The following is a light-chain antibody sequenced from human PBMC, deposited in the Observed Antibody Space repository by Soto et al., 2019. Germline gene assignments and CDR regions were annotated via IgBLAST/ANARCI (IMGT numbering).Light chain of an antibody. CDR3: QQSYNTPRT. CDR1: QDINTY. Sequence: DIPMTQSPSSLSASVGDRVTITCRASQDINTYINWYQQKPGKAPKLLIFAASSLQSGVPSRFRGSGSGTDFILTINSLQPEDFATYYCQQSYNTPRTFGQGTKVDIK. CDR2: AAS. V-gene: IGKV1-39*01. J-gene: IGKJ1*01.